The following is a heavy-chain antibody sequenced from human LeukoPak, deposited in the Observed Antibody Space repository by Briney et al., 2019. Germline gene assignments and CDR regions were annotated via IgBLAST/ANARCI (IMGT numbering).Heavy chain of an antibody. CDR3: ARGRPHGNDY. CDR1: GFTFSSSA. D-gene: IGHD4-23*01. J-gene: IGHJ4*02. CDR2: IASDGSST. Sequence: GGSLRLSCAASGFTFSSSAMSWVRQAPGKGLVWVSRIASDGSSTSYADSVKGRFSISRDNAKNTLYLQMNSLRVEDTAVYYCARGRPHGNDYWGQGTLVTVSS. V-gene: IGHV3-74*01.